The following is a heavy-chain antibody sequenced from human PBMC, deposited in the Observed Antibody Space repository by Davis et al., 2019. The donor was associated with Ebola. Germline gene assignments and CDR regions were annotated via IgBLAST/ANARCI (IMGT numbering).Heavy chain of an antibody. CDR3: ARDFGYYDSSGYYYWYYGMDV. J-gene: IGHJ6*02. V-gene: IGHV1-69*04. CDR1: GGTFSSYA. D-gene: IGHD3-22*01. Sequence: AASVKVSCKASGGTFSSYAISWVRQAPGQGLEWMGRIIPILGIANYAQKFQGRVTITADKSTSTAYMDLSSLRAEDTAVYYCARDFGYYDSSGYYYWYYGMDVWGQGTTVTVSS. CDR2: IIPILGIA.